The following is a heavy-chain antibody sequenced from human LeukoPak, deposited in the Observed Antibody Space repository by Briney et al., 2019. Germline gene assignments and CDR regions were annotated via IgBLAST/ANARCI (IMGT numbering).Heavy chain of an antibody. V-gene: IGHV3-30*04. CDR3: ARDAKLGELSYYYYIMDV. Sequence: GRSLRLSCVASGFTFRSYAMHWVRQAPGKGLEWMALLSYDGSNTFHADSVKGRFTISRDNSKSTLYLQMNTLRPEDTATYYCARDAKLGELSYYYYIMDVWGQGTTVTVSS. D-gene: IGHD3-10*02. J-gene: IGHJ6*02. CDR2: LSYDGSNT. CDR1: GFTFRSYA.